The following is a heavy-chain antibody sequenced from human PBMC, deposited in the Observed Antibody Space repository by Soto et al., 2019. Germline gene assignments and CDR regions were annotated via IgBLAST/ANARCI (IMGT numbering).Heavy chain of an antibody. CDR2: ISYDGSNK. J-gene: IGHJ4*02. CDR3: ARDKAGSSDY. D-gene: IGHD3-16*02. V-gene: IGHV3-30-3*01. CDR1: GFTFSSYA. Sequence: QVQLVESGGGVVQPGRSLRLSCAASGFTFSSYAMHWVRQAPGKGLEWVAVISYDGSNKYYADSVKGRFTISRDNSKNTLYLQMNSLRAEDTAVYYCARDKAGSSDYWGQGTLVTVSS.